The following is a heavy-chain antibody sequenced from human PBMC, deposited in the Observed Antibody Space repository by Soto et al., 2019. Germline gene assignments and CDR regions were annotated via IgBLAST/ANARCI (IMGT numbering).Heavy chain of an antibody. CDR3: ARGLSAEVRGVIRYFQH. CDR2: IYHSGNT. Sequence: QLQLQESGSGLVKPSHTLSLTCGVSGGSISSGAYSWSWIRQPPGKGLEWIGYIYHSGNTYYNTSLKSRVTIAVDRSKNQFSLKLSSVTAAATAVYYCARGLSAEVRGVIRYFQHWGQGTLVTVSS. CDR1: GGSISSGAYS. J-gene: IGHJ1*01. V-gene: IGHV4-30-2*01. D-gene: IGHD3-10*01.